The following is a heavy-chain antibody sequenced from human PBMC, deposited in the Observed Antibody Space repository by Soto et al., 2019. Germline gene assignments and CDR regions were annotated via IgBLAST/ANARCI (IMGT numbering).Heavy chain of an antibody. Sequence: GGSLRLSCAASGFTVSSNYMSWVRQAPGKGLEWVSIIYSDGSTNYADSVKGRLTISRDNSKNTLYLQMNSLRAEDTAVYYCARDAVTYYPYYGMDVWGQGTTVTVSS. J-gene: IGHJ6*02. D-gene: IGHD4-17*01. V-gene: IGHV3-53*01. CDR3: ARDAVTYYPYYGMDV. CDR1: GFTVSSNY. CDR2: IYSDGST.